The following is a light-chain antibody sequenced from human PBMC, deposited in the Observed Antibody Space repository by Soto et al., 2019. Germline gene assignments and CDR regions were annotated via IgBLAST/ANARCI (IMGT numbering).Light chain of an antibody. CDR1: SSDVGGYIL. Sequence: QSALTQPASVSGSPGQSITISCTGTSSDVGGYILVSWYQQEPGKAPKLMIYEGSKRPSGVSNRVSGSKSGNTASLTISGLPAEDEAHYYCCSYVGGDTYLIFGGGTKVTVL. CDR3: CSYVGGDTYLI. J-gene: IGLJ2*01. V-gene: IGLV2-23*01. CDR2: EGS.